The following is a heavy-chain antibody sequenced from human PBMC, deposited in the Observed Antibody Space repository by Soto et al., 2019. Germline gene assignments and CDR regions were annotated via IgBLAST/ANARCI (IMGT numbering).Heavy chain of an antibody. CDR3: AKYTYTSRYSFFGMDV. Sequence: EVQVVESGGSLVNPGRSLRLSCTTSGFTFSDYAISWFRQAPGKGLEWVGVIRSKAYGVTTDYAASVKGRFAISRDDSKCTAYLQMNSVTTEDTAVYFCAKYTYTSRYSFFGMDVWGHGTTVTVSS. J-gene: IGHJ6*02. CDR2: IRSKAYGVTT. V-gene: IGHV3-49*05. D-gene: IGHD6-13*01. CDR1: GFTFSDYA.